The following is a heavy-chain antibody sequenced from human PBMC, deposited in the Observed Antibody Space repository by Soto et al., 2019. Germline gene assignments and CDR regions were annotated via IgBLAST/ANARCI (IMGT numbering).Heavy chain of an antibody. V-gene: IGHV3-23*01. CDR3: AKDNGGAWFGEFPRWALDAFDI. D-gene: IGHD3-10*01. J-gene: IGHJ3*02. Sequence: GGSLRLSCAASGFTFSSYAMSWVRQAPGKGLEWVSAISGSGGSTYYADSVKGRFTISRDNSKNTLYLQMNSLRAEDTAVYYCAKDNGGAWFGEFPRWALDAFDIWGQGTMVTVSS. CDR1: GFTFSSYA. CDR2: ISGSGGST.